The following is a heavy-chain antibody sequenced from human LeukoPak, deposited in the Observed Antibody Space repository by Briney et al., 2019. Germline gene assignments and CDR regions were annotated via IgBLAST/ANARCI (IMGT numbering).Heavy chain of an antibody. CDR1: GFTFSSYA. J-gene: IGHJ4*02. D-gene: IGHD1-26*01. CDR2: ISSSGAGT. Sequence: GGSLRLSCTASGFTFSSYAMSWVRQAPGKGLEWVSGISSSGAGTNYADSVKGRFTISRDNSKNTLYLQMNTLRAEDSAVYYCAKVRSSWEVIPFDYGGQGTLVTVSS. V-gene: IGHV3-23*01. CDR3: AKVRSSWEVIPFDY.